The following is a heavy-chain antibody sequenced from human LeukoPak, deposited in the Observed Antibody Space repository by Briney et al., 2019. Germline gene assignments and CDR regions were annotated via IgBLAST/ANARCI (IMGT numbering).Heavy chain of an antibody. CDR1: GFTFSNYA. CDR2: IGSNGGGGIT. Sequence: PGGSLRLSCAASGFTFSNYAMHWVRKAPGKGLEYVSAIGSNGGGGITYYAKSVKGRFTVSRDNSKNTLFLQMGSLGAEDMAVYYCARARELHGPGRDDTFDVWGQGTMVTVSS. V-gene: IGHV3-64*01. D-gene: IGHD1-26*01. J-gene: IGHJ3*01. CDR3: ARARELHGPGRDDTFDV.